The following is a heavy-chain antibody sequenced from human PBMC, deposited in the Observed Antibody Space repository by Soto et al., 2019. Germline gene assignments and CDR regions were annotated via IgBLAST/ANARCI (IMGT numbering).Heavy chain of an antibody. Sequence: ASVKVSCKASGGTFSSYAISWVRQAPGQGLEWMGGIIPIFGTANYAQKFQGRVTITADESTSTAYMELSSLRSEDTAVYYCVAGGTRWLQSPFDYWGQGTLVTVSS. CDR3: VAGGTRWLQSPFDY. CDR2: IIPIFGTA. D-gene: IGHD1-1*01. V-gene: IGHV1-69*13. J-gene: IGHJ4*02. CDR1: GGTFSSYA.